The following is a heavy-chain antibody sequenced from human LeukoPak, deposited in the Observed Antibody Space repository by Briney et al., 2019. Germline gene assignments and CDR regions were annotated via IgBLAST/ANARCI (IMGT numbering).Heavy chain of an antibody. V-gene: IGHV3-23*01. J-gene: IGHJ4*02. CDR1: GLTFSDYV. D-gene: IGHD3-22*01. Sequence: GGSLRLSCAASGLTFSDYVMNWVRQPPGKGLEWVSSIIASGDRTYYADSVKGRFTISRDNSENTLHLQMDSLRVEDTAVYYCATLIHYDSSGYPFDYWAREPWSPSPQ. CDR3: ATLIHYDSSGYPFDY. CDR2: IIASGDRT.